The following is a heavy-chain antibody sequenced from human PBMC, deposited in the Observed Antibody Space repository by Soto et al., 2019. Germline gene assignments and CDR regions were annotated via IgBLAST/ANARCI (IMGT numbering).Heavy chain of an antibody. J-gene: IGHJ6*02. CDR1: GFTVSSNY. V-gene: IGHV3-53*04. CDR2: IYSGGST. Sequence: PGGSLILSCAASGFTVSSNYMSWVRQAPGKGLEWVSVIYSGGSTYYADSVKGRFTISRHNSKNTLYLQMNSLRAEDTAVYYCVKVGVGCSGGSCYSGLYGMDVWGQGTTVTVSS. D-gene: IGHD2-15*01. CDR3: VKVGVGCSGGSCYSGLYGMDV.